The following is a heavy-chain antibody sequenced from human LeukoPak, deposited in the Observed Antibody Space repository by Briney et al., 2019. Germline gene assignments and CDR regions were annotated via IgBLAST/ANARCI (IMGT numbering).Heavy chain of an antibody. CDR1: GYTFTSYG. V-gene: IGHV1-18*04. J-gene: IGHJ3*02. D-gene: IGHD2-2*01. CDR3: ARAPLSIVVVPAANAFDS. Sequence: ASVKVSCKASGYTFTSYGISWVRQAPGQGLEWMGWISAYNGKTNYAQKLQGRVTMTTDTSTSTAYMELGSLRSDDTAVYYCARAPLSIVVVPAANAFDSWGQGTMVTVSA. CDR2: ISAYNGKT.